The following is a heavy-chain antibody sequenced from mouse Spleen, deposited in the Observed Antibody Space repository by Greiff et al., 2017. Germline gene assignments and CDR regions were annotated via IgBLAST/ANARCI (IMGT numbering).Heavy chain of an antibody. CDR2: ISNLAYSI. Sequence: EVQLVESGGGLVKPGGSLKLSCAASGFTFSDYGMAWVRQAPGKGPEWVAFISNLAYSIYYADTVTGRFTISRENAKNTLYLEMSSLRSEDTAMYYCARHGLGFDYWGQGTTLTVSS. D-gene: IGHD4-1*01. V-gene: IGHV5-15*01. CDR3: ARHGLGFDY. J-gene: IGHJ2*01. CDR1: GFTFSDYG.